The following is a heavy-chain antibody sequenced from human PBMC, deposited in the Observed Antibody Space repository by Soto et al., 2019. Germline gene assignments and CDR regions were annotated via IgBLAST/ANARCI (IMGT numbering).Heavy chain of an antibody. Sequence: ASVKVSCKASGSTFTSSAMHWVRQAPGQRLEWMGWINAGNGNTKYSQNFQGRVTITRDTSASTAYMELSSLRSEDTAVYYCATTSEQGYCSGGSCYHKYYYYYYYMDVWGKGTTVTVSS. J-gene: IGHJ6*03. V-gene: IGHV1-3*01. CDR2: INAGNGNT. D-gene: IGHD2-15*01. CDR3: ATTSEQGYCSGGSCYHKYYYYYYYMDV. CDR1: GSTFTSSA.